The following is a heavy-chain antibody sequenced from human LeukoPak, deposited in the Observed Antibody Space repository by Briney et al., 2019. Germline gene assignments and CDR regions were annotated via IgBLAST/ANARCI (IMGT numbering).Heavy chain of an antibody. J-gene: IGHJ4*02. CDR2: ISSSGGST. Sequence: PGGTLRLSCAASGVTFISYAMNWVGQAPGRGREWGAEISSSGGSTYYADSVKGRFTISRDNAWNSLYLQMDSLRVEDTAVYYCARGCGSASCPYFFDNWGQGTLVTVSS. CDR3: ARGCGSASCPYFFDN. V-gene: IGHV3-23*01. D-gene: IGHD2-2*01. CDR1: GVTFISYA.